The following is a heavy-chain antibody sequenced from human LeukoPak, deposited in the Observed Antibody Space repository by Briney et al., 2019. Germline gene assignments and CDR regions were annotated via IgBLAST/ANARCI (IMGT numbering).Heavy chain of an antibody. V-gene: IGHV1-2*02. CDR3: ARVLSGRMGWFDP. D-gene: IGHD3-10*01. Sequence: ASVKVSCKASGYTFTDYYIHWVRQAPGQGLEWMGWINPNSGGTNYAQKFQGRVTMTRDTSISTAYMELSRLRSDDTAVYCCARVLSGRMGWFDPWGQGTLVTVSS. CDR2: INPNSGGT. J-gene: IGHJ5*02. CDR1: GYTFTDYY.